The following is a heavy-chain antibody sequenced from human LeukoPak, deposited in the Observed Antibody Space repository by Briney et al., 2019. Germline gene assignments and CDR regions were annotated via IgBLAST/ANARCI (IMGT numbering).Heavy chain of an antibody. CDR1: GFTSSNYE. D-gene: IGHD4-23*01. V-gene: IGHV3-48*03. CDR2: ISRGGSDI. Sequence: PGGSLRLSCAASGFTSSNYEMNWVRQAPGQGLEWVSYISRGGSDIYYADSVKGRFTISSDNAKNSVYLQMNSLRAEDTAVYYCARAQLQRLENFLDYWGQGTLVTVSS. CDR3: ARAQLQRLENFLDY. J-gene: IGHJ4*02.